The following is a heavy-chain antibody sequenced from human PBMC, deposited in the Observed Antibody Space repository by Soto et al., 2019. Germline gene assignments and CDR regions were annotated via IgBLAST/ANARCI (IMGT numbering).Heavy chain of an antibody. CDR3: ARVGYYDFWSGNQGWFDP. V-gene: IGHV4-30-2*01. J-gene: IGHJ5*02. CDR2: IYHSGST. Sequence: QLQLQESGSGLVQPSQTLSLTCAVSGDSITSSGYSWSWIRQPPGKGLECIGYIYHSGSTYYNPSLESRVTISLDRSKNQFSLKLSSVTAADTAVYYCARVGYYDFWSGNQGWFDPWGQGTLVTVSS. D-gene: IGHD3-3*01. CDR1: GDSITSSGYS.